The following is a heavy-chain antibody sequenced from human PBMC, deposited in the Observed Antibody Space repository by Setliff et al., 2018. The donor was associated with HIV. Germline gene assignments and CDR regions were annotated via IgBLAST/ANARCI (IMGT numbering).Heavy chain of an antibody. Sequence: SETLSLTCTVSGGSISSYYWSWIRQPPGKGLEWIGYIYYSGSTNYNPSLKSRVTISVDTSKNQFSLKLSSVTAADTAVYYCARRRPPPSGSYSKYYMDVWGKGTTVTV. D-gene: IGHD1-26*01. CDR3: ARRRPPPSGSYSKYYMDV. CDR1: GGSISSYY. CDR2: IYYSGST. J-gene: IGHJ6*03. V-gene: IGHV4-59*01.